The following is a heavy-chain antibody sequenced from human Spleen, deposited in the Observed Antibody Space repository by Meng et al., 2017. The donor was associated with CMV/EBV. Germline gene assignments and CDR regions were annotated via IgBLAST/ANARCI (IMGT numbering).Heavy chain of an antibody. CDR2: IYYSGST. CDR3: ARGVVSDFWSGYVPAYFDY. CDR1: GGSIRSSIYY. Sequence: QLHLQASGPGLVKPSETLSLPCTVSGGSIRSSIYYWGWIRQPPGKGLEWIGSIYYSGSTYYNPSLKSRVTISVDTSKNQFSLKLSSVTAADTAVYYCARGVVSDFWSGYVPAYFDYWGQGTLVTVSS. D-gene: IGHD3-3*01. J-gene: IGHJ4*02. V-gene: IGHV4-39*07.